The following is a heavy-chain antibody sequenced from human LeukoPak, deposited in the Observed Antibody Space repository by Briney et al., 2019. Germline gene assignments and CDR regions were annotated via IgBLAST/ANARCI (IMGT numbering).Heavy chain of an antibody. Sequence: HVGSLRLSCTASGFTFTNAWMNWGCEAPGKGLEWNGQIKSKTDGGTTDYVAPVKGRFTISGDDSKNTLYLQMNSLRTEDTAVYYCTTNLSTTAIDYWGQGTLVTVSS. V-gene: IGHV3-15*01. J-gene: IGHJ4*02. D-gene: IGHD2/OR15-2a*01. CDR2: IKSKTDGGTT. CDR1: GFTFTNAW. CDR3: TTNLSTTAIDY.